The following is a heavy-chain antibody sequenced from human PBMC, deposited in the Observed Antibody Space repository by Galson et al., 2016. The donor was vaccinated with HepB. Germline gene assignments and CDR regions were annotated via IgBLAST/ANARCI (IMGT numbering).Heavy chain of an antibody. CDR3: ATVGSVAWYPRFDF. V-gene: IGHV1-24*01. CDR2: FDPEDGET. Sequence: SVKVSCKVSGYTLTKLSMHWVRQAPGKGLEWMGRFDPEDGETIYAQNFQGRVTMTEDTSADTAYMELTSLRSEDTAVYYCATVGSVAWYPRFDFWGQGTLVTVSS. D-gene: IGHD6-13*01. J-gene: IGHJ4*02. CDR1: GYTLTKLS.